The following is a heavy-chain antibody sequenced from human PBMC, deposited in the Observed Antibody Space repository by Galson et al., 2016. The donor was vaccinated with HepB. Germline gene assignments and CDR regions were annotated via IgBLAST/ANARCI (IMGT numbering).Heavy chain of an antibody. CDR1: GFTFRNYA. V-gene: IGHV3-23*01. J-gene: IGHJ5*02. CDR2: ISGSGEIR. Sequence: SLRLSCAASGFTFRNYAMSWVRQPPGKGLEWVSNISGSGEIRHYADSVKGRFTVSRDNSKDMLFLQMHSLRVEDTAIYYCAKGPIALAVQRHWFDPWGQGTLVSISS. D-gene: IGHD6-19*01. CDR3: AKGPIALAVQRHWFDP.